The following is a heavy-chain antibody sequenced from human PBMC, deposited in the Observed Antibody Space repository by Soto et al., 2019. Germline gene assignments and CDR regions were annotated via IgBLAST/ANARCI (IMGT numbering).Heavy chain of an antibody. D-gene: IGHD6-13*01. CDR3: TTDEPGAAGAPLYYYYGMDV. Sequence: GGSLRLSCAASGFTFSNAWMNWVRQAPGKGLEWVGRIKSKTDGGTTDYAAPVKGRFTISRDDSKNTLYLQMNSLKTEDTAVYYCTTDEPGAAGAPLYYYYGMDVWGQGTTVTVSS. CDR1: GFTFSNAW. J-gene: IGHJ6*02. CDR2: IKSKTDGGTT. V-gene: IGHV3-15*07.